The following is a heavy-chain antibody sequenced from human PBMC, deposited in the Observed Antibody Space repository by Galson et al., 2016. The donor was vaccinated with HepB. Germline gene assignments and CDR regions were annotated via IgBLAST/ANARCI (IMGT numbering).Heavy chain of an antibody. CDR3: ARGQTSFYYYYALDV. J-gene: IGHJ6*02. CDR2: INGDGGST. V-gene: IGHV3-74*01. Sequence: SLRLSCAASGFTFSNYWMNWIRQAPGKGLEWVSRINGDGGSTTYADSVRGRFIISRDNAKNTLYLQMNSLRSEDTAVYYCARGQTSFYYYYALDVWGQGTTVSVSS. CDR1: GFTFSNYW.